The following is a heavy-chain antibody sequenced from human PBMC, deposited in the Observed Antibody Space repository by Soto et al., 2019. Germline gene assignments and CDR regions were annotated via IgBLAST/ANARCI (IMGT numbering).Heavy chain of an antibody. J-gene: IGHJ4*02. CDR3: ARAGYCGPGCYYYFDY. CDR2: IKPDGSAT. V-gene: IGHV3-7*01. Sequence: GGSLRLSCAVSGFTFGSYWMNWVRLIPGKGLEWVAYIKPDGSATYYVDSVKGRFTISRDNAKNSLYPQMNSLRVEDTSVYYCARAGYCGPGCYYYFDYWGQGTLVTVSS. D-gene: IGHD2-21*02. CDR1: GFTFGSYW.